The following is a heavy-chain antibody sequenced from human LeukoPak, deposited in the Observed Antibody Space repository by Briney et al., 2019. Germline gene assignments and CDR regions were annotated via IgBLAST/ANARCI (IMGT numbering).Heavy chain of an antibody. V-gene: IGHV3-74*01. J-gene: IGHJ4*02. CDR3: ARDFPIAVAGIDY. D-gene: IGHD6-19*01. CDR2: INSDGSST. Sequence: GGSLRLSCAASGFTFSSYWMHWVRQAPGKGLVWVSRINSDGSSTSYADSVKGRFTISRDNAKNTLYLQMNGLRAEDTAVYYCARDFPIAVAGIDYWGQGTLVTVSS. CDR1: GFTFSSYW.